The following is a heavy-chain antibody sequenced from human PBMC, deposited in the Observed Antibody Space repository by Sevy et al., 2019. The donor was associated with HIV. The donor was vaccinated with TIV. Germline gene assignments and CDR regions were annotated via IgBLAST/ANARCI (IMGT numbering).Heavy chain of an antibody. V-gene: IGHV4-34*01. D-gene: IGHD6-6*01. CDR3: ARRSSEYSSSTYFDY. CDR1: GGSFSGYY. CDR2: INHSGST. J-gene: IGHJ4*02. Sequence: SETLSLTCAVYGGSFSGYYWSWIRQPPGKGLEWIGEINHSGSTNYNPSLKSRVTISVDTSKNQFSLKLSSLTAADTAVYYCARRSSEYSSSTYFDYWGQGTLVTVSS.